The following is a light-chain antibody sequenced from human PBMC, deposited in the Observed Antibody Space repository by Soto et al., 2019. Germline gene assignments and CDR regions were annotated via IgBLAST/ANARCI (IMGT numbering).Light chain of an antibody. Sequence: DLHMTQSPSSLSASVGDRVTITCRASQSISSYINWYQQKPGKAPKLLIYAASSLQSGVPSRFSGSGSGTDFTLTISSLQPEDFATYYCQQSYSTPPWTFGQGTKLEIK. CDR2: AAS. CDR3: QQSYSTPPWT. V-gene: IGKV1-39*01. J-gene: IGKJ2*02. CDR1: QSISSY.